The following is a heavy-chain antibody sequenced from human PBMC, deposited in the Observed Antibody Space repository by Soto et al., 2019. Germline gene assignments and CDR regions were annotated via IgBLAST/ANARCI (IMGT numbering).Heavy chain of an antibody. Sequence: PGGSLRLSCAASGFTFSSYGMYWVCQAPGKGLEWVAVISYDGSNEYYADSVKGRFTISRDNSKNTLHLQMNSLRAEDTAVYYCAKDWQQPVSVVKYGMDVWGQGTTVTVSS. V-gene: IGHV3-30*18. CDR1: GFTFSSYG. D-gene: IGHD6-13*01. CDR3: AKDWQQPVSVVKYGMDV. J-gene: IGHJ6*02. CDR2: ISYDGSNE.